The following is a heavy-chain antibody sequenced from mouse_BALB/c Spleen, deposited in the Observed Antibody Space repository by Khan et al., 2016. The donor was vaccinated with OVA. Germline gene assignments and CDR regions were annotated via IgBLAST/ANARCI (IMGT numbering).Heavy chain of an antibody. CDR2: INPHNDGA. CDR3: ARDYGRSFWFAY. V-gene: IGHV1S136*01. CDR1: GYSFTNYI. D-gene: IGHD1-1*01. J-gene: IGHJ3*01. Sequence: EVELVESGPELVKPEASVKMSCKASGYSFTNYIIHWVKQEPGQGLEWIGYINPHNDGAKYNEKFKGKATLTSDKSSSTAYMEPSGLTTEDSAVYYCARDYGRSFWFAYWGQGTLVTVSA.